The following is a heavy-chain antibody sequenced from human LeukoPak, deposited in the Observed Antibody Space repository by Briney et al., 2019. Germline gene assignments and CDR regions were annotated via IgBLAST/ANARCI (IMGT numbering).Heavy chain of an antibody. Sequence: RPGGSLRLSCAASRFTFSNYSMNWVRQAPGKGLEWVSSISRGSGHIYYADSVKGRFTISRDNARNSLYLQMNSLRAEDTAIYYCARGDAALDYWGQGTLVTVSS. J-gene: IGHJ4*02. CDR1: RFTFSNYS. D-gene: IGHD6-6*01. V-gene: IGHV3-21*01. CDR2: ISRGSGHI. CDR3: ARGDAALDY.